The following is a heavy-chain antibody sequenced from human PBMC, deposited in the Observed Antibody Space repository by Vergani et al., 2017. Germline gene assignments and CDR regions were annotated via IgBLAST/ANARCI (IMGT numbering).Heavy chain of an antibody. CDR1: VGTFTPYS. J-gene: IGHJ4*02. V-gene: IGHV1-69*01. Sequence: QVQLVQSGAEVKKPGSSLTVSCTASVGTFTPYSIRWVLPAPEQGLHCLGLLIPIFGTANYAQKFQGRVMITADESTSTAYMELSSLRSEDTAVYYCARVQIRGSYYFDYWGQGTLVTVSS. D-gene: IGHD1-26*01. CDR2: LIPIFGTA. CDR3: ARVQIRGSYYFDY.